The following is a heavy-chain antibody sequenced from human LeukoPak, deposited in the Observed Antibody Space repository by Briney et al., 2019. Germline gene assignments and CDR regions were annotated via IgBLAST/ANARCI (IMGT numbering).Heavy chain of an antibody. D-gene: IGHD3-10*01. CDR2: ISYSGTT. Sequence: SETLSLTCTVSGGSISSRPYYWGWVRQPPGKGLEWIGTISYSGTTYYSPSLKSRVTISLDTSKNQFSLKLSSVTAADTAIYYCARGPLYGSGNYYYDYWGQGTLVTVSS. V-gene: IGHV4-39*07. CDR3: ARGPLYGSGNYYYDY. CDR1: GGSISSRPYY. J-gene: IGHJ4*02.